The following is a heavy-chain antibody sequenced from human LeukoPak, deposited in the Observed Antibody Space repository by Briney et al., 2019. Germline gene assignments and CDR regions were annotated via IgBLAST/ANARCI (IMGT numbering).Heavy chain of an antibody. Sequence: GASVNVSCTASGYTFTTYDINWVRQAAGQGLEGMGWISAYIGNTNYAQKLQGRVTMTTDTSTSTAYMELRSLRSDDTAVYYCARVNSKIVVPAEADAFDIWGQGTMVTVSS. V-gene: IGHV1-18*01. CDR3: ARVNSKIVVPAEADAFDI. CDR1: GYTFTTYD. D-gene: IGHD3-22*01. CDR2: ISAYIGNT. J-gene: IGHJ3*02.